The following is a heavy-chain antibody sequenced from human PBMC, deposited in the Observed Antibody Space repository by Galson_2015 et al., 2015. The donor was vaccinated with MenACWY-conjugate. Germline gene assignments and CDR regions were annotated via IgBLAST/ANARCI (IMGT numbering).Heavy chain of an antibody. J-gene: IGHJ6*03. CDR3: AKQAAVPVAIRGLSNTCHYFDDMDV. D-gene: IGHD2-2*02. CDR2: VRYDGSAQ. Sequence: SLRLSCAASGFTFRLHGMFWVRQASGKGLEWLAFVRYDGSAQYYADSVEGRFTVSRDNSNNTLYLHLASLRAEDTAVYYCAKQAAVPVAIRGLSNTCHYFDDMDVWGKGTTVTVSS. V-gene: IGHV3-30*02. CDR1: GFTFRLHG.